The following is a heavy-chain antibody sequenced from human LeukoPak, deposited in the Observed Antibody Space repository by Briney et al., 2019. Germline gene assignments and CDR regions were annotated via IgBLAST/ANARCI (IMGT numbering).Heavy chain of an antibody. V-gene: IGHV3-23*01. CDR2: ISGSGGST. J-gene: IGHJ6*02. Sequence: GGSLRLSCAASGFTSSSYAMSWVRPAPGKGLEWVSAISGSGGSTYYADSVKGRFTISRDNSKNTLYLQMNSLRAEDTAVYYCAKDSLRFLEWLAPPNYYYYGMDVWGQGTTVTVSS. CDR3: AKDSLRFLEWLAPPNYYYYGMDV. D-gene: IGHD3-3*01. CDR1: GFTSSSYA.